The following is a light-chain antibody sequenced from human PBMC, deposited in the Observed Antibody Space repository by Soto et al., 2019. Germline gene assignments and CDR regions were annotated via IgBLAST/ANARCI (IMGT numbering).Light chain of an antibody. CDR2: KTS. V-gene: IGKV1-5*03. J-gene: IGKJ4*01. CDR3: QQYHSYPLT. Sequence: DIQMTQSPSTLSTSVGDTVTITCQASQGVSPWLAWYQQKPGKAPNLLIYKTSNLEGGVPSRFSGSGYGTEFTLTISSLQPDDFATYYCQQYHSYPLTFAAGTKVEIK. CDR1: QGVSPW.